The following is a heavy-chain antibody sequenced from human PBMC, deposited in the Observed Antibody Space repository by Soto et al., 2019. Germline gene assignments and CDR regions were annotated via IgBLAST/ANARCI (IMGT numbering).Heavy chain of an antibody. CDR2: ISYDGSNK. CDR3: AGGHDAFDI. V-gene: IGHV3-30*03. Sequence: GGSLRLSCAASGFTFSSYGMHWVRQAPGKGLEWVTVISYDGSNKYYADSVKGRFTISRDNSKNTLYLQMNSLRAEDTAVYYCAGGHDAFDIWDQGTMV. CDR1: GFTFSSYG. D-gene: IGHD3-16*01. J-gene: IGHJ3*02.